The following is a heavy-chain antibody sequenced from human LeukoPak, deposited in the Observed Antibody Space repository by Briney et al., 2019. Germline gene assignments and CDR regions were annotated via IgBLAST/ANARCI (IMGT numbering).Heavy chain of an antibody. V-gene: IGHV1-18*01. CDR1: GGTFSSYA. J-gene: IGHJ3*02. CDR2: ISAYNGNT. Sequence: PMGSVKVSCKASGGTFSSYAISWVRQAPGQGLEWMGWISAYNGNTNYAQKLQGRVTMTTDTSTSTAYMELRSLRSDDTAVYYCARDRYYALGAFDIWGQGTMVTVSS. CDR3: ARDRYYALGAFDI. D-gene: IGHD1-26*01.